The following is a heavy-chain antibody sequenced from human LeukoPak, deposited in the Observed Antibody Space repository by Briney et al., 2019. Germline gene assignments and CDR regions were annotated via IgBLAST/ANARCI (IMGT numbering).Heavy chain of an antibody. Sequence: GASVKVSCKASGYSFTGYYMHWVRQAPGQGLEWMGRIIPILGIANYAQKFQGRVTITADKSTSTAYMELSSLRSEDTAVYYCATTTVTTYFDYWGQGTLVTVSS. CDR3: ATTTVTTYFDY. J-gene: IGHJ4*02. CDR1: GYSFTGYY. V-gene: IGHV1-69*02. D-gene: IGHD4-17*01. CDR2: IIPILGIA.